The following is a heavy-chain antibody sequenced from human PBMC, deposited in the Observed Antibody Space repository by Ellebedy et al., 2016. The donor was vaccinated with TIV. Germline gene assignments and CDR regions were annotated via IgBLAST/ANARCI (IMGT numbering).Heavy chain of an antibody. V-gene: IGHV1-18*04. D-gene: IGHD1-26*01. J-gene: IGHJ6*02. CDR1: GYTFTRYY. Sequence: AASVKVSCKASGYTFTRYYMHWVRQAPGQGLEWMGWINGYNGDTKFAQNVQGRVTMTTDTSTNTAYMELRSLTLDDTAVYYCATDSTVVGVGGRLFHHGMDVWGQGTTVTVAS. CDR2: INGYNGDT. CDR3: ATDSTVVGVGGRLFHHGMDV.